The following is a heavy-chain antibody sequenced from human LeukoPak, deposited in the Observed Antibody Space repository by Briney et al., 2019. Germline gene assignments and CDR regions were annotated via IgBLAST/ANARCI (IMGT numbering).Heavy chain of an antibody. CDR1: GGSISSYY. CDR2: IYTSGST. D-gene: IGHD5-24*01. J-gene: IGHJ4*02. CDR3: ARRGYNYDYFDY. V-gene: IGHV4-4*07. Sequence: PSETLSLTCTVSGGSISSYYWSWIRQPAGKGLEWIGRIYTSGSTNYNPSLKSRVTISVDTSKNQFSLKMSSVTAADTAVYYCARRGYNYDYFDYWGQGTLVTVSS.